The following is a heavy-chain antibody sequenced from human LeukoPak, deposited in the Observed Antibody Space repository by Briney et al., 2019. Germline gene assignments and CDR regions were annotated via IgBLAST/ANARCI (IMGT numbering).Heavy chain of an antibody. CDR2: ISYDESNK. D-gene: IGHD3-9*01. Sequence: PGRSLRLSCAASGFTFSNYAMHWVRQAPGKGLEWVAVISYDESNKYYADSVKGRFTISRDNSKNTLYLQMNSLRAEDTAVYYCARSYDILTGPYLYWGQGTLVTVSS. J-gene: IGHJ4*02. CDR1: GFTFSNYA. CDR3: ARSYDILTGPYLY. V-gene: IGHV3-30-3*01.